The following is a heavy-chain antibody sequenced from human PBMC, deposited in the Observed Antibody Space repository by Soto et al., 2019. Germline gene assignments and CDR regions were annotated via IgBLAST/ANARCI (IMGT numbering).Heavy chain of an antibody. J-gene: IGHJ5*02. V-gene: IGHV4-39*01. CDR2: SYYSGST. D-gene: IGHD3-3*01. CDR3: ASHPFFWSGYYTGGHFDQ. Sequence: QLHLQESGPGLVKPSETLSLTCSVSGGSINDNNYYWGWIRQPPGKGLEWIGRSYYSGSTYYNPSLKSRVTISVDTAKHQCSLKLSSVTAADTAMYSCASHPFFWSGYYTGGHFDQWGQGTLVTVSS. CDR1: GGSINDNNYY.